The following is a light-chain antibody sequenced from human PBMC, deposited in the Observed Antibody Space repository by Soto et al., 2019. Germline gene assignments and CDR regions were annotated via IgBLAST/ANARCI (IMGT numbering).Light chain of an antibody. CDR3: QKYNSAPPT. CDR1: QSISSY. Sequence: DIQMTQSPSSLSASVGDRVTITCLASQSISSYLAWYQQKPGKVPILLIYAASTLQSGVPSRFSGSGSETDFTLTISSLQPEDAATYYCQKYNSAPPTFGQGTRLEIK. J-gene: IGKJ5*01. V-gene: IGKV1-27*01. CDR2: AAS.